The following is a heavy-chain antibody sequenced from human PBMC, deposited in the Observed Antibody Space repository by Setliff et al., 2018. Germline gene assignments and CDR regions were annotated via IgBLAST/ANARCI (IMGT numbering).Heavy chain of an antibody. CDR2: YYYSGST. CDR3: ARVSSYGSGSYYYYYYGMDV. CDR1: GGSISSSSYY. J-gene: IGHJ6*02. V-gene: IGHV4-39*07. D-gene: IGHD3-10*01. Sequence: SETLSLTCTVSGGSISSSSYYWGWNRQPPGKGLGLIGSYYYSGSTYYKPSLKSRVTISVDTSKNQFSLKLSSVTAADTAVYYCARVSSYGSGSYYYYYYGMDVWGQGTTVTVSS.